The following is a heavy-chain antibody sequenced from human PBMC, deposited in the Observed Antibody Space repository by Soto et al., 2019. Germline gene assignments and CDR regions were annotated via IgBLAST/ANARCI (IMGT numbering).Heavy chain of an antibody. CDR3: ARDSRSSGKGAFDI. V-gene: IGHV3-30*03. J-gene: IGHJ3*02. D-gene: IGHD3-10*01. Sequence: QAQLVESGGGVVQPGRSLSLSCAASGFTFNNYAMHWVRQAPGKGLERVAVISNDGSNEYYPDSVKGRFTISRDNSKNTLYLEMNRLRAEDTAVYHCARDSRSSGKGAFDIWGQGTMVTVSS. CDR1: GFTFNNYA. CDR2: ISNDGSNE.